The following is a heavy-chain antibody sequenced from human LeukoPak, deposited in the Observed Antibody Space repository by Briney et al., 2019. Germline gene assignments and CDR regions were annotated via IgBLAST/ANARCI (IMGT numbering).Heavy chain of an antibody. Sequence: GASVMVSCKASEYTFSIYNMHWVRQAPGQGLEWMGIINPSGGTSYAQKLQGRITMTRDTSTSTVYMELSSLRSEDTAVYYCARGGVAGTGLDYWGQGTLVTVSS. D-gene: IGHD6-13*01. CDR1: EYTFSIYN. CDR3: ARGGVAGTGLDY. V-gene: IGHV1-46*01. CDR2: INPSGGT. J-gene: IGHJ4*02.